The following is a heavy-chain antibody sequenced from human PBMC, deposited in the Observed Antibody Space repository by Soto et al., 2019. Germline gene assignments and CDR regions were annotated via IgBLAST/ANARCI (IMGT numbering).Heavy chain of an antibody. CDR2: IYYSGST. V-gene: IGHV4-30-4*01. CDR3: AIALSNGWFGEFLYFDY. Sequence: TSETLSLTCTVSGGSISSGDYYWSWIRQPPGKGLEWIGYIYYSGSTYCNPSLKSRVTISVDTSKNQFSLRLSSVTAADTAVYYCAIALSNGWFGEFLYFDYWGRGTLVTVSS. J-gene: IGHJ4*02. D-gene: IGHD3-10*01. CDR1: GGSISSGDYY.